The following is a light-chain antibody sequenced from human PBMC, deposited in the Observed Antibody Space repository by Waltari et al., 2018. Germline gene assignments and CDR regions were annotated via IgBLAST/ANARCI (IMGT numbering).Light chain of an antibody. CDR3: TSYTSISTRV. CDR1: SSDVGGYTH. Sequence: QSALTQPASVSGSPGQSITISCTGTSSDVGGYTHVSWYQQLPGKTPKLIISEVSNRPSGVSDRFSGSKSGNTASLTISGLQAEDEADYYCTSYTSISTRVFGGGTKLTVL. CDR2: EVS. J-gene: IGLJ3*02. V-gene: IGLV2-14*01.